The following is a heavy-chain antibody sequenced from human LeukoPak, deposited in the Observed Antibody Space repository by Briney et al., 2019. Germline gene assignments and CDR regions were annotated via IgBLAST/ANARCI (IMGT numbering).Heavy chain of an antibody. J-gene: IGHJ4*02. CDR3: ARANYHFSAYDY. D-gene: IGHD4/OR15-4a*01. CDR1: GFAFGTFA. CDR2: ISPNGDSI. V-gene: IGHV3-64*01. Sequence: GGSLRLSCAASGFAFGTFAMHWVRQAPGKGLEFVSAISPNGDSIFYGNSVEGRFTISRDNSKNTLYLQMGGLKTEDMAVYYCARANYHFSAYDYWGQGALVTVSS.